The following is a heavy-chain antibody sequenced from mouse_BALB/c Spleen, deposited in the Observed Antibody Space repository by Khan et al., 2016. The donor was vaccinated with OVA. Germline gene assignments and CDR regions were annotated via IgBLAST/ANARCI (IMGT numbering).Heavy chain of an antibody. V-gene: IGHV1-5*01. Sequence: VQLKQSGTVLARPGASVKMSCKASGYTFTNYWMHWVKQRPGQGLEWIGTIFPGNSDTNYTQKFTGKANLTAVTSTSTAYMELSSLTNEDDAVYYCARNGFGNYEIWDYWGQGTTLTVSS. J-gene: IGHJ2*01. CDR2: IFPGNSDT. CDR3: ARNGFGNYEIWDY. CDR1: GYTFTNYW. D-gene: IGHD2-1*01.